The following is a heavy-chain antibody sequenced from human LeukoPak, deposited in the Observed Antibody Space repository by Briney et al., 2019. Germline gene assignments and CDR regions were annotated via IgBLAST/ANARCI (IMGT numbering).Heavy chain of an antibody. J-gene: IGHJ6*02. CDR2: INTNTGNP. CDR3: ARDSADTYYYYGMGV. V-gene: IGHV7-4-1*02. CDR1: GYTFTSYA. Sequence: ASVKVSCKASGYTFTSYAMNWVRQAPGQGLVWMGWINTNTGNPTYAQGFTGRFVFSLDTSVSTAYLQISSLKAEDTAVYYCARDSADTYYYYGMGVWGQGTTVTVSS.